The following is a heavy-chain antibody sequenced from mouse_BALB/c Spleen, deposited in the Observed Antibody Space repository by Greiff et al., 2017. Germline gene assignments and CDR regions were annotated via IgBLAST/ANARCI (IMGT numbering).Heavy chain of an antibody. D-gene: IGHD1-1*01. CDR3: NRGYYGKRYFDY. V-gene: IGHV14-4*02. Sequence: VQLKQSGAELVRSGASVKLSCTASGFNIKDYYMHWVKQRPEQGLEWIGWIDPENGDTEYAPKFQGKATMTADTSSNTAYLQLSSLTSEDTAVYYCNRGYYGKRYFDYWGQGTTLTVSS. J-gene: IGHJ2*01. CDR2: IDPENGDT. CDR1: GFNIKDYY.